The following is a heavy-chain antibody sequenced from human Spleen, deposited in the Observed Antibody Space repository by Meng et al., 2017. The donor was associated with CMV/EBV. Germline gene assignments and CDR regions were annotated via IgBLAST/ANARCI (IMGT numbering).Heavy chain of an antibody. J-gene: IGHJ4*02. CDR3: ARESGSGQYYFDY. CDR1: GFTFDSYE. Sequence: GGSLRLSCAASGFTFDSYEMNWVRQAPGRGLEWVSYISSSGSTRYYADSVKGRFTISRDNAKNSLYLQMNSLRAEDTAVYYCARESGSGQYYFDYWGQGTLVTVSS. D-gene: IGHD6-19*01. CDR2: ISSSGSTR. V-gene: IGHV3-48*03.